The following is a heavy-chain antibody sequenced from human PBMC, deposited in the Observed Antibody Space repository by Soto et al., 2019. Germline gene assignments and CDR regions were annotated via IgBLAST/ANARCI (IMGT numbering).Heavy chain of an antibody. V-gene: IGHV3-21*01. Sequence: GGSLRLSCAASGFTFSSYSMNWVRQAPGKGLEWVSSISSSSSYIYYADSVKGRFTISRDNAKNSLYLQMNSLRAEDTAVYYCARVGYSYGSPFFWDYWGQGTLVTVSS. J-gene: IGHJ4*02. CDR3: ARVGYSYGSPFFWDY. D-gene: IGHD5-18*01. CDR1: GFTFSSYS. CDR2: ISSSSSYI.